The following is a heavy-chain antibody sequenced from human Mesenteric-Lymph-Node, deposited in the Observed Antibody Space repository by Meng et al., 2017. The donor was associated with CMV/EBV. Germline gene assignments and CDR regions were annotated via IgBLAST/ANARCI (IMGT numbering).Heavy chain of an antibody. D-gene: IGHD1-26*01. J-gene: IGHJ4*02. Sequence: GESLKISCVASGFTFNLYAISWVRQAPGKGPEWVANIKQEGSEKYYVDSVKGRFTISRDNAKNSLYLQMNSLRAEDTAVYYCARVTGAVFDYWGQGTLVTVSS. CDR3: ARVTGAVFDY. CDR1: GFTFNLYA. V-gene: IGHV3-7*01. CDR2: IKQEGSEK.